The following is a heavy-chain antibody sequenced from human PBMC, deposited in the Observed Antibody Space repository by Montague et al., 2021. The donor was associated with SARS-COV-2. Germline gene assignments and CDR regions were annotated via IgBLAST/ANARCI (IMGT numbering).Heavy chain of an antibody. V-gene: IGHV4-34*01. CDR1: SESFSRYY. J-gene: IGHJ6*03. CDR3: ARLGDGIVPSPILGLGPYYSFYYMDV. Sequence: SETLSLTCAVFSESFSRYYWSWIRQPPGKGLEWIGEISQSGNTKYNPSLQSRVSISLDTSRNQFSLEVSSVTAADTAIYYCARLGDGIVPSPILGLGPYYSFYYMDVWGKGTTVTVSS. D-gene: IGHD2-2*02. CDR2: ISQSGNT.